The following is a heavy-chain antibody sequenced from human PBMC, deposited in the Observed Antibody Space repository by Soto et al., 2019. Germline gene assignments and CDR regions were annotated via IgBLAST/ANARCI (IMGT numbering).Heavy chain of an antibody. CDR2: ISAYNGNT. J-gene: IGHJ6*02. V-gene: IGHV1-18*01. Sequence: GASVKVSCKASGYTFTSYGISWVRQAPGQGLEWMGWISAYNGNTNYAQKLQGRVTMTTDTSTSTAYMELRSLRSDDTAVYYCARVIHYYDILTGYSYYYGMDVWGQGTTVTVSS. D-gene: IGHD3-9*01. CDR1: GYTFTSYG. CDR3: ARVIHYYDILTGYSYYYGMDV.